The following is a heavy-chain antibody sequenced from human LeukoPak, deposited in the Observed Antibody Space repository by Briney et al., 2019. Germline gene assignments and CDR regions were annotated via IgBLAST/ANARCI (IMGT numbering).Heavy chain of an antibody. Sequence: SETLSLTCSVSGGSISSNLYYWGWVRQPPGKGLEWIGSKYYSGSTYYNPSLKSRVTISVDTSKNQFSLKLRSVSAADTAVYYCARVTMIVSGVPDAFDIWGQGTMVTVSS. CDR2: KYYSGST. V-gene: IGHV4-39*01. J-gene: IGHJ3*02. CDR1: GGSISSNLYY. D-gene: IGHD3-22*01. CDR3: ARVTMIVSGVPDAFDI.